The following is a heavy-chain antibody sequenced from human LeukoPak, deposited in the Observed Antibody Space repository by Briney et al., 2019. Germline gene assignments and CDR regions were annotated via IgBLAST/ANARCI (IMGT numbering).Heavy chain of an antibody. CDR2: ISVYNGYT. Sequence: ASVKVSRKASGYTFTSYGINWVRQAPGQGLEWMGCISVYNGYTGYAQKFQGRVTMTTDTSTRTTYMELRGLKSDDTAVYYCARDSGWELKQYYFDHWGQGTLVTVSS. CDR3: ARDSGWELKQYYFDH. D-gene: IGHD1-26*01. CDR1: GYTFTSYG. J-gene: IGHJ4*02. V-gene: IGHV1-18*01.